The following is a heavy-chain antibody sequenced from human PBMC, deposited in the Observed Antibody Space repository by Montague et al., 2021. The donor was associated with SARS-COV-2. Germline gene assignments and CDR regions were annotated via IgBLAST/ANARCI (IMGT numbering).Heavy chain of an antibody. CDR1: GSSITSYY. D-gene: IGHD3-10*01. J-gene: IGHJ4*02. V-gene: IGHV4-59*12. CDR2: IYYSGSA. Sequence: SETLSLTCTVSGSSITSYYWSWIRQAPGKGLEWIGYIYYSGSASYNPSLRSRVTMSVDTSTNQFSLRLNSVTAADTAVYYCARVFRGQRVAFDFWGQGALVIVSS. CDR3: ARVFRGQRVAFDF.